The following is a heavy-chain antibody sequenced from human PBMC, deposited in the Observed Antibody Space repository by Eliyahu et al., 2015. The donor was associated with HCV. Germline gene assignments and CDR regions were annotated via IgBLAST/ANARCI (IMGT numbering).Heavy chain of an antibody. V-gene: IGHV1-69*01. CDR1: GDXFSNHG. CDR2: ITPIFNTP. D-gene: IGHD1-26*01. J-gene: IGHJ4*02. Sequence: QVQLVQSGAEVKKPGSXVKVSCKASGDXFSNHGINWVRQAPGQGLEWMGGITPIFNTPKYAQKXQGRVTITADESTSTAYMELSSLKSEDTALYYCARDFGAPPGGSYWFYWGQGTLVTVSS. CDR3: ARDFGAPPGGSYWFY.